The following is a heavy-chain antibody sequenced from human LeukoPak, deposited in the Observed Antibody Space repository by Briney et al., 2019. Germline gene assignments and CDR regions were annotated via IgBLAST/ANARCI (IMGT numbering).Heavy chain of an antibody. CDR3: ASGYCGGDCPYHAFDI. Sequence: SETLSLTCTVSGGSISSYYWSWIRQPPGRGLEWIGYIYYDRTTNYNPSLKSRVAISVDKSKNQFSLKLSSVTAADMAVYYCASGYCGGDCPYHAFDIWGQGTMVTVSS. CDR2: IYYDRTT. J-gene: IGHJ3*02. CDR1: GGSISSYY. D-gene: IGHD2-21*02. V-gene: IGHV4-59*13.